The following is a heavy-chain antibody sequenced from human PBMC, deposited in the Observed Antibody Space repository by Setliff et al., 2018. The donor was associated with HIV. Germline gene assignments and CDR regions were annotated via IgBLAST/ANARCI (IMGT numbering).Heavy chain of an antibody. Sequence: ASVKVSCKASGYRFTSYAMNWVRQAPGQGLEWMGWINTHTGNTNYAQKLQGRVTMTTDTSTSTAYMELRSLRSDDTAVYYCARGHSSGWYEGRYWGQGTLVTVSS. D-gene: IGHD6-19*01. CDR1: GYRFTSYA. V-gene: IGHV1-18*01. J-gene: IGHJ4*02. CDR2: INTHTGNT. CDR3: ARGHSSGWYEGRY.